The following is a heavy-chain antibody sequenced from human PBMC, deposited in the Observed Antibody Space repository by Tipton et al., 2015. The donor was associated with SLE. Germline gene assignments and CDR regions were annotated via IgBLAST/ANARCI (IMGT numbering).Heavy chain of an antibody. V-gene: IGHV1-46*01. CDR2: INPSGGST. Sequence: QLVQSGAEVKKPGASVKVSCKASGYTFTSYYMHWVRQAPGQGLEWMGIINPSGGSTTYAQKFQGRVTMTRDTSTSTVYMELSSLRSEDTAVYYCARDLHRSFVVVTDYYYYMDVWGKGTTVTVSS. CDR3: ARDLHRSFVVVTDYYYYMDV. J-gene: IGHJ6*03. D-gene: IGHD2-21*02. CDR1: GYTFTSYY.